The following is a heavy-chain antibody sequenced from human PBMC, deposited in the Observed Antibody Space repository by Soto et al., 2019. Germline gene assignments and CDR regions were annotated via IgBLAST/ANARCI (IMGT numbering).Heavy chain of an antibody. V-gene: IGHV3-73*02. CDR1: GFTFSGSA. Sequence: EVQLVESEGGLVQPEGSLRLSCAASGFTFSGSAMHWVRQASGKGLEWVGRIKSKANSYATAYTASVKGRFTISRDDSKNTAYLQMNSLKTEDTAVYYCSRLPDTTAGMDVWGQGTTVTVSS. J-gene: IGHJ6*02. CDR3: SRLPDTTAGMDV. CDR2: IKSKANSYAT. D-gene: IGHD4-4*01.